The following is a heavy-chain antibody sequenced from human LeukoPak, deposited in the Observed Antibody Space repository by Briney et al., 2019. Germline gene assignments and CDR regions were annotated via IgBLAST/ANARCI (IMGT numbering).Heavy chain of an antibody. CDR3: ARTTPRITMVRGVIIGVFDY. CDR2: IYYSGST. V-gene: IGHV4-39*01. J-gene: IGHJ4*02. CDR1: GGSISSNSYY. Sequence: SETLSLTCAVSGGSISSNSYYWGWIRQPPGKGLEWIVSIYYSGSTYYNPSLKSRVTISVDTSKNQFSLKLSSVTAADTAVYYCARTTPRITMVRGVIIGVFDYWGQGTLVTVSS. D-gene: IGHD3-10*01.